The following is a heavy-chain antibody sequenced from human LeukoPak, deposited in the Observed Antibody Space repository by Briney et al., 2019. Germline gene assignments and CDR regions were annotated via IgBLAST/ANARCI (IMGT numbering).Heavy chain of an antibody. CDR1: GFTFDNFA. Sequence: GGSLRLSCAPSGFTFDNFAMTWVRQAPGQGLEWVSEITGSGGSTYYADSGKGRFTISRDNSKNTLYLQMNSLRAEDTAIYYCARELFDFDYWGQGTLVTVSS. V-gene: IGHV3-23*01. CDR2: ITGSGGST. CDR3: ARELFDFDY. J-gene: IGHJ4*02. D-gene: IGHD3-10*01.